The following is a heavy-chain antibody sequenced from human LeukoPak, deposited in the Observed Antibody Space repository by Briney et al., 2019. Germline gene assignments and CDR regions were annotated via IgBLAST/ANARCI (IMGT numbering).Heavy chain of an antibody. CDR1: GGSFSGYY. J-gene: IGHJ5*02. Sequence: SETLALTCAVYGGSFSGYYLNWIRQPPGKGLEWIGGINHSGSTNYNPSLKSRVTISVDTSKNQFSLKLSSVTAADTAVYYCARGHPVLRFLEWLLTNWFDPWGQGTLVTVSS. CDR2: INHSGST. CDR3: ARGHPVLRFLEWLLTNWFDP. D-gene: IGHD3-3*01. V-gene: IGHV4-34*01.